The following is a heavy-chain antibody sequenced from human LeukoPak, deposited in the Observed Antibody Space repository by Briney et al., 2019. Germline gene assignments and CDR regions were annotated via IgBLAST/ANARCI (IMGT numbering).Heavy chain of an antibody. V-gene: IGHV4-39*07. CDR2: IYYSGST. CDR3: ARSGQHLVRN. J-gene: IGHJ4*02. CDR1: GGSISSSSYY. D-gene: IGHD6-13*01. Sequence: SETLSLTCTVSGGSISSSSYYWGWIRQPPGKGLEWIGSIYYSGSTYYNPSLKSRVTISVDTSKNQFSLKLSSVTAADAAVYYCARSGQHLVRNWGQGTLVTVSS.